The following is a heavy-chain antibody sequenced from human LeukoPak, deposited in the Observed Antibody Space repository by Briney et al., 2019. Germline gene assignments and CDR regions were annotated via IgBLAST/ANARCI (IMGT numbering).Heavy chain of an antibody. CDR1: GFAFNNAW. CDR3: TSDDPVNRS. Sequence: VGSLRLSCAASGFAFNNAWMSWVRQAPGKGLEWVGRIKSKTNGGTTDYAAPVKGRFTISRGDSKNMLFLQMNTLKTEDTAVYYCTSDDPVNRSWGKGTLVTVSS. V-gene: IGHV3-15*01. CDR2: IKSKTNGGTT. J-gene: IGHJ4*02. D-gene: IGHD2/OR15-2a*01.